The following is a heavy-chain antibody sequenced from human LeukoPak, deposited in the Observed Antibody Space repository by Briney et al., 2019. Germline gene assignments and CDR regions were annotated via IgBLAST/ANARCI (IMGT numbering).Heavy chain of an antibody. D-gene: IGHD1-26*01. J-gene: IGHJ3*02. CDR3: ARDLISGSYRYDAFDI. CDR2: IYSGGST. V-gene: IGHV3-53*01. Sequence: GGSLRLSCAASGFTFSSNYMSWVRQAPGKGLEWVSVIYSGGSTYYADSVKGRFTISRDNSKNTLYLQMNSLRAEDTAVYYCARDLISGSYRYDAFDIWGQGTMVTVSS. CDR1: GFTFSSNY.